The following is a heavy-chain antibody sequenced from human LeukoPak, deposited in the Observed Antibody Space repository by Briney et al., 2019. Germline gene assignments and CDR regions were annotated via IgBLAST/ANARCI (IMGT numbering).Heavy chain of an antibody. CDR3: ARAFSGSKPQYDY. CDR1: GGTFSSYT. CDR2: IIPILGIA. V-gene: IGHV1-69*02. D-gene: IGHD3-22*01. J-gene: IGHJ4*02. Sequence: GASVKVSCKASGGTFSSYTTSWVRQAPGQGLEWMGRIIPILGIANYAQKFQGRVTITADKSTSTAYMELSSLRSEDTAVYYCARAFSGSKPQYDYWGQGTLVTVSS.